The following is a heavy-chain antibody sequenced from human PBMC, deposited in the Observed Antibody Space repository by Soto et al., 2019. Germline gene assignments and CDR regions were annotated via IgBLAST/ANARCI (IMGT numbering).Heavy chain of an antibody. J-gene: IGHJ4*02. V-gene: IGHV1-18*01. Sequence: QVQLVQSGAEVKKPGASVKVSCKTSGYTFTSYHISWVRQAPGQGLEWMGWISAYNTNTNYAQKFQGRVTMTTDTFTSTAYMALRSLSSDDTAVYYCARDTPPTDYWGQGTLVTVSP. CDR3: ARDTPPTDY. CDR2: ISAYNTNT. CDR1: GYTFTSYH.